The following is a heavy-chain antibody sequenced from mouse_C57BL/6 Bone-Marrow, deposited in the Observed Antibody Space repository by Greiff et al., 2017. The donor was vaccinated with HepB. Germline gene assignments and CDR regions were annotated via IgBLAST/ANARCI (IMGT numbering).Heavy chain of an antibody. D-gene: IGHD1-1*01. CDR1: GYTFSSYG. Sequence: VKLQESGAELARPGASVNLSCKASGYTFSSYGISWVKQRTGQGLEWIGEIYPRSGNTYYNEKFKGKATLTADKSSSTAYMELRSLTSEDSAVYFCARYPHYYGSSYLYYAMDYWGQGTSVTVSS. CDR2: IYPRSGNT. J-gene: IGHJ4*01. V-gene: IGHV1-81*01. CDR3: ARYPHYYGSSYLYYAMDY.